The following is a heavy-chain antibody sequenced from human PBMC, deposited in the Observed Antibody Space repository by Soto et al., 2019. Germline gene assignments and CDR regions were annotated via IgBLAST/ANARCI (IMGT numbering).Heavy chain of an antibody. CDR1: GGSISSGGYY. V-gene: IGHV4-31*03. CDR3: ARGFGELYAVDY. Sequence: QVQLQESGPGLVKPSQTLSLTCTVSGGSISSGGYYWSWIRQHPGKGLEWIGYIYYSGSTYYNPSLKSRVTISVATSKNQFSLKLSSVTAADTAVYYCARGFGELYAVDYWGQGTLVTVSS. CDR2: IYYSGST. D-gene: IGHD3-10*01. J-gene: IGHJ4*02.